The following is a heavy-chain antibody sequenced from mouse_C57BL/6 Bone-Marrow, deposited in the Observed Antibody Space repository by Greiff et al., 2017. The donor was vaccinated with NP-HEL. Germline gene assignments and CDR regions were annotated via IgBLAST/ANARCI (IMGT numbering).Heavy chain of an antibody. CDR1: GYTFTDYY. D-gene: IGHD3-2*02. V-gene: IGHV1-76*01. CDR2: IYPGSGNT. Sequence: VQLQQSGAELVRPGASVKLSCKASGYTFTDYYINWVKQRPGQGLEWIARIYPGSGNTYYNEKFKGKATLTADKSSSAAYMQLSSLTSEDSAVYFFASREAAQASYAMDYWGQGTSVTVSS. CDR3: ASREAAQASYAMDY. J-gene: IGHJ4*01.